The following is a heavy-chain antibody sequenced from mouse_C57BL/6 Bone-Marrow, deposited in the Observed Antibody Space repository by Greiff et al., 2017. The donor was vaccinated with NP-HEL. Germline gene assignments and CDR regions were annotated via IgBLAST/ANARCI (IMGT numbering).Heavy chain of an antibody. J-gene: IGHJ2*01. CDR1: GFTFSDYG. D-gene: IGHD1-1*01. CDR2: ISNLAYSI. Sequence: EVNVVESGGGLVQPGGSLKLSCAASGFTFSDYGMAWVRQAPRKGPEWVAFISNLAYSIYYADTVTGRFPISRENAKNTLYLEMSSLRSEDTAMYYCARQGYYGSTPYYFDYWGQGTTLTVSS. V-gene: IGHV5-15*01. CDR3: ARQGYYGSTPYYFDY.